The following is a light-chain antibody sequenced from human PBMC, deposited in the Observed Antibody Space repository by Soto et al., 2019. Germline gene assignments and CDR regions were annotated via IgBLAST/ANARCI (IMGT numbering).Light chain of an antibody. CDR3: ASWYDRVNGVP. CDR1: SSNIGGNT. J-gene: IGLJ2*01. V-gene: IGLV1-44*01. CDR2: PNN. Sequence: QSVLTQPPSASGTPGQRVTISCSGSSSNIGGNTVNWYKQLPGTAPKLLIYPNNQRPSGVPDRFSGSKSGTSATLDISGLQSEDEADQYGASWYDRVNGVPFGGWT.